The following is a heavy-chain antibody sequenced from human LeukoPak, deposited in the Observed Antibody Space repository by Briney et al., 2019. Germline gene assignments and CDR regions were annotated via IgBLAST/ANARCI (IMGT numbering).Heavy chain of an antibody. CDR1: GYTFTSYG. Sequence: ASVKVSCKASGYTFTSYGISWVRQAPGQGLEWMGWISAYNGNTNYAQKFQGRVTITRDTSASTAYMELSSLRSEDTAVYYCARENREWLVPTRTNWFDPWGQGTLVTVSS. J-gene: IGHJ5*02. V-gene: IGHV1-18*01. D-gene: IGHD6-19*01. CDR2: ISAYNGNT. CDR3: ARENREWLVPTRTNWFDP.